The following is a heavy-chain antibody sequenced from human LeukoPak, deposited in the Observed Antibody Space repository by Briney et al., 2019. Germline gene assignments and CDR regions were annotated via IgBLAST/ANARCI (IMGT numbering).Heavy chain of an antibody. D-gene: IGHD1-7*01. V-gene: IGHV3-30*04. CDR2: ISYDGSNK. CDR1: GFTFSSYA. J-gene: IGHJ4*02. Sequence: GRSLRLSCAASGFTFSSYAMHWVRQAPGKGLEWVAVISYDGSNKYYADSVKGRFTISRDNSKNTLYLQMNSLRAEDTAVYYCAFMITGTSFDYWGQGTLVTVSS. CDR3: AFMITGTSFDY.